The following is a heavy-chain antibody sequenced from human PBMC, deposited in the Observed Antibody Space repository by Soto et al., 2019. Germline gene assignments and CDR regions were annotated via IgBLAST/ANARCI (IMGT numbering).Heavy chain of an antibody. J-gene: IGHJ1*01. Sequence: GGSLRLSCAASGFTFSSYSMKSVRQAPGKGLEWVSYISSSSSTIYYADSVKGRFTISRDNAKNSLYLQMNSLRAEDTAVYYCARDLGSSWYPEYFQHWGQGTLVTVSS. CDR1: GFTFSSYS. CDR2: ISSSSSTI. V-gene: IGHV3-48*01. CDR3: ARDLGSSWYPEYFQH. D-gene: IGHD6-13*01.